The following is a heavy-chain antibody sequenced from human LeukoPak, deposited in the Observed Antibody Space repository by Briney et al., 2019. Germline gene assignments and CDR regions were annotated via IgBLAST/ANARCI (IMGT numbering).Heavy chain of an antibody. Sequence: ASVKVSCKASGYTFTSYGISWVRQAPGQGLEWMGWISAYNGNTNYAQKLQGRVTMTTDTSTSTAYLQWSSLKASDTAMYYCARLLVPAATHAFDIWGQGTMVTVSS. CDR2: ISAYNGNT. J-gene: IGHJ3*02. CDR3: ARLLVPAATHAFDI. D-gene: IGHD2-2*01. CDR1: GYTFTSYG. V-gene: IGHV1-18*01.